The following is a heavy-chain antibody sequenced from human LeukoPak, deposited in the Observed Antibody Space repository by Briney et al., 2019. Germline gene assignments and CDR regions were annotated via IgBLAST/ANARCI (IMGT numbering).Heavy chain of an antibody. V-gene: IGHV4-4*09. CDR2: IYTSGST. CDR3: ASFWSGYYRGAFYI. J-gene: IGHJ3*02. Sequence: SETLSLTCTVSGGSISSYYWSWIRQPPGKGLEWIGYIYTSGSTNYNPSLKSRVTISVDTSKNQFSLKLSSVTAADTAVYYCASFWSGYYRGAFYIWGQGTMVTVSS. CDR1: GGSISSYY. D-gene: IGHD3-3*01.